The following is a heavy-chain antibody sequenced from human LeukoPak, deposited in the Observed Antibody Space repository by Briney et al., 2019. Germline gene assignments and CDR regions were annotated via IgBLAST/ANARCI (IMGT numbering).Heavy chain of an antibody. CDR3: ARRSRNGLDAFDI. J-gene: IGHJ3*02. D-gene: IGHD2-8*01. Sequence: ASVKVSCKASAYTFTGHYLHWVRQAPGQGPEWVGWIDPNNGDTDYAQEFQGRVSMTRVRSISTAYMELSRLTSDDTAVYYCARRSRNGLDAFDIWGQGTMVTVSS. CDR2: IDPNNGDT. CDR1: AYTFTGHY. V-gene: IGHV1-2*02.